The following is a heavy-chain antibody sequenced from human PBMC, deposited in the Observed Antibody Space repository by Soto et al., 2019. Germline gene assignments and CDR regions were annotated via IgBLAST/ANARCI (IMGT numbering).Heavy chain of an antibody. J-gene: IGHJ6*02. CDR1: GFTFSSHV. CDR3: ARGPRAPPPHDYGMDV. Sequence: PRGSLRLSCAASGFTFSSHVMNWVRQAPGKGLEWVAAISGGGGTTYYGDSVEGRFTMSRDNSKNTLYLQMNSLRADDTAVYYCARGPRAPPPHDYGMDVWGHGTTVTVSS. CDR2: ISGGGGTT. V-gene: IGHV3-23*01.